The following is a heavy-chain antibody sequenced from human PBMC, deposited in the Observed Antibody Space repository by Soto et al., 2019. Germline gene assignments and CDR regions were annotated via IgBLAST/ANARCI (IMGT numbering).Heavy chain of an antibody. J-gene: IGHJ6*03. CDR1: GGSISNYY. D-gene: IGHD4-17*01. Sequence: QVQLQESGPGLVKPSETLSLTCTVSGGSISNYYWSWVRQSPGMGLEWIGYIYYSGLTKYNPSLKSRVTISVGTSKNQFSLRLSSLTAADSAVDYCARSGDYTNYYYYYMDVWGKGTTVTVSS. V-gene: IGHV4-59*08. CDR2: IYYSGLT. CDR3: ARSGDYTNYYYYYMDV.